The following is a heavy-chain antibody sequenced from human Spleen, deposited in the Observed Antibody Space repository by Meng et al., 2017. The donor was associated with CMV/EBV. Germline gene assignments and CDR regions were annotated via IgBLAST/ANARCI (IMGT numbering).Heavy chain of an antibody. J-gene: IGHJ5*02. V-gene: IGHV3-30*14. CDR1: FTIRSNA. CDR3: ARAFLTIFGVVSPLWFDP. D-gene: IGHD3-3*01. CDR2: ISYDGGNK. Sequence: FTIRSNAMHWVRQAPGRGLEWMAVISYDGGNKYYADSVKGRFTISRDTSKNTLYLQMNSLRPEDTAVYYCARAFLTIFGVVSPLWFDPWGQGTLVTVSS.